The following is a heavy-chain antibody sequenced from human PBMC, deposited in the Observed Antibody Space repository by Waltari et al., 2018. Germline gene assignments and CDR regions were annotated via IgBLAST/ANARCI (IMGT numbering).Heavy chain of an antibody. CDR3: ASSDSSGGPDY. Sequence: EVQLVESGGGLVKPGGSLRLSCAASGFTFSSYSMTWVRQAPGKGLEWVSSISRSSYMDYADSVKGRFTISRDNAKNSLYLQMNSLRADDTAVYYCASSDSSGGPDYWGQGTLVIVSS. CDR2: ISRSSYM. J-gene: IGHJ4*02. V-gene: IGHV3-21*01. D-gene: IGHD3-22*01. CDR1: GFTFSSYS.